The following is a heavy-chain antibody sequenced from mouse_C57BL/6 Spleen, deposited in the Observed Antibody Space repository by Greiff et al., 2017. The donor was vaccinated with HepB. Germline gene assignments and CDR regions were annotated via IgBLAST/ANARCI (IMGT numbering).Heavy chain of an antibody. Sequence: QVHVKQPGAELVKPGASVKLSCKASGYTFTSYWMHWVKQRPGRGLEWIGRIDPNCGGTKYNEKFKSKATLTVDKPSSTAYMQLSSLTSEDSAVYYCATKGVPYSNTGAMDYWGQGTSVTVSS. CDR2: IDPNCGGT. CDR3: ATKGVPYSNTGAMDY. D-gene: IGHD2-5*01. J-gene: IGHJ4*01. V-gene: IGHV1-72*01. CDR1: GYTFTSYW.